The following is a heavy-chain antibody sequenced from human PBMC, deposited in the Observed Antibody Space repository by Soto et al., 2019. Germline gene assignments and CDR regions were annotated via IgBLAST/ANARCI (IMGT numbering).Heavy chain of an antibody. CDR1: GGSMRSSSYY. Sequence: PXETLSLSCPVSGGSMRSSSYYWGWIRKPPGKGLEWIGSIYYSGITYYNPSLKSRVTISVDTSKNQFSLKLSSVTAADTAVYYCARFIVVVVAATGWFDPWGQGTLVTVYS. D-gene: IGHD2-15*01. J-gene: IGHJ5*02. V-gene: IGHV4-39*01. CDR2: IYYSGIT. CDR3: ARFIVVVVAATGWFDP.